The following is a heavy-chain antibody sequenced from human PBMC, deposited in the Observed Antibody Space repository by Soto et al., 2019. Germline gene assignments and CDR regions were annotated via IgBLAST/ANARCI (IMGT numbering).Heavy chain of an antibody. Sequence: QVQLVQSGTEVKKPGASVKLSCKASGYTFTYYPIHWVRQAPGQRLEWMGWINIGNGNTASSQKFQDRVTITRETSASTAYMELTSLRSEATAVYYCAREPLCGGRCYDNYFDPWGQGTLVTVSS. CDR1: GYTFTYYP. CDR3: AREPLCGGRCYDNYFDP. V-gene: IGHV1-3*04. CDR2: INIGNGNT. J-gene: IGHJ5*02. D-gene: IGHD2-15*01.